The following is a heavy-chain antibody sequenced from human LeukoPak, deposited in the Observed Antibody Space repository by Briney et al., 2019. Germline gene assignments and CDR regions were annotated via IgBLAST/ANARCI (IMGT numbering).Heavy chain of an antibody. CDR2: IYHSGST. Sequence: SETLSLTCTVSGGSISSGGYYWSWIRQPRGKGLEWIGYIYHSGSTYYNPSLKSRVTISVDRSKNQFSLKLSSVTAADTAVYYCARDNAIAAADYWGQGTLVTVSS. D-gene: IGHD6-13*01. V-gene: IGHV4-30-2*01. J-gene: IGHJ4*02. CDR1: GGSISSGGYY. CDR3: ARDNAIAAADY.